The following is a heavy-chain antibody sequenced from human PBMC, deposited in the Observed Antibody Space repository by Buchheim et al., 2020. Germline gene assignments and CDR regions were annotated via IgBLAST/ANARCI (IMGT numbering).Heavy chain of an antibody. Sequence: QLQLQESGPGLVKPSETLSLTCAVSGGSITYSSSFWAWIRQPPGKGLEWIGTIYYSGSTYHNPSLKSRVTISVDPAKNQFSLRLTSVTAADTAVYYCARRGPSDLEPDYWGQGTL. CDR2: IYYSGST. D-gene: IGHD1-1*01. V-gene: IGHV4-39*01. J-gene: IGHJ4*02. CDR3: ARRGPSDLEPDY. CDR1: GGSITYSSSF.